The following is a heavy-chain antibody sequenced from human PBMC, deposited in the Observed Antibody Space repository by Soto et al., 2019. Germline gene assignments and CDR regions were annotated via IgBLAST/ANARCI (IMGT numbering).Heavy chain of an antibody. D-gene: IGHD3-22*01. CDR1: GFTFSSYA. J-gene: IGHJ4*02. V-gene: IGHV3-23*01. CDR3: AKDWSITMIVVVITCFDY. Sequence: PGGSLRLSCAASGFTFSSYAMSWVRQAPGKGLEWVSAISGSGGSTYYADSVKGRFTISRDNSKNTLYLQMNSLRAEDTAVYYCAKDWSITMIVVVITCFDYWGQGTLVTVSS. CDR2: ISGSGGST.